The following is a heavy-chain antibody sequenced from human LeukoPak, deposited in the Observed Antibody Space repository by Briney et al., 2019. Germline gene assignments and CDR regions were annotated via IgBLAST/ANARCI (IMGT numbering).Heavy chain of an antibody. J-gene: IGHJ6*03. Sequence: SETLSLTCTVSGGSISSYYWSWIRQPPGKGLEWIGYIYYSGSTNYNPSPKSRVTISVDTSKNQFSLKLSSVTAADTAVYYCARVAYSSGWYPNYYYYYMDVWGKGTTVTVSS. D-gene: IGHD6-19*01. CDR1: GGSISSYY. CDR3: ARVAYSSGWYPNYYYYYMDV. CDR2: IYYSGST. V-gene: IGHV4-59*12.